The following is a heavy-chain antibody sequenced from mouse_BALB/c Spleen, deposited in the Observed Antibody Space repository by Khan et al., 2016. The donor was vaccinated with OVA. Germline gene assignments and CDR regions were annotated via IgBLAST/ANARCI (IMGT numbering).Heavy chain of an antibody. CDR1: GYTFTSYY. J-gene: IGHJ3*01. CDR3: LRSGYGTFAY. V-gene: IGHV1S81*02. D-gene: IGHD2-1*01. Sequence: QIQLVQSGAELVKPGASVKLSCKASGYTFTSYYMYWVKQRPGQGLEWIGEINPSDGDTNFNEKFRSKATLTVDKSSNTAYMQLSSLTSEDSAVYYCLRSGYGTFAYWGQGTLVTVSA. CDR2: INPSDGDT.